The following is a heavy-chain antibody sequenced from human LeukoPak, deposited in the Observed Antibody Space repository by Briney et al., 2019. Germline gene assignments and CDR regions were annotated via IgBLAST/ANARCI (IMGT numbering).Heavy chain of an antibody. V-gene: IGHV3-53*01. Sequence: GGSLRLSCAASGFTFSNYWMHWVRRAPGKGLVWVSLIYSDGRTYYEESVKGRCTISRDNSKNTLYLQMNSLRVEDTAVYYCARGLFLSGYLDAFDIWGQGTVVTVSS. J-gene: IGHJ3*02. CDR1: GFTFSNYW. CDR3: ARGLFLSGYLDAFDI. CDR2: IYSDGRT. D-gene: IGHD3-22*01.